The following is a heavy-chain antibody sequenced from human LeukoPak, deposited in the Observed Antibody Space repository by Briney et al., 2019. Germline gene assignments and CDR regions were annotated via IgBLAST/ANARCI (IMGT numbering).Heavy chain of an antibody. CDR1: GFTFSDHY. CDR3: ARAYITIFGVVTQPFDY. J-gene: IGHJ4*02. CDR2: IRSGGSIM. D-gene: IGHD3-3*01. Sequence: GGSLRLSCAASGFTFSDHYMSWIRQAPGKGLEWVSYIRSGGSIMYYADSVKGRFTISRDNAKNSLYLQMNSLRAEDTAVYYCARAYITIFGVVTQPFDYWGQGTLVTVSS. V-gene: IGHV3-11*01.